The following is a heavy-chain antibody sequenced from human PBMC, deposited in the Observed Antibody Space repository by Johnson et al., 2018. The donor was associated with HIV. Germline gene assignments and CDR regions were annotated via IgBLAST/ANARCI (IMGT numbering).Heavy chain of an antibody. Sequence: QMQLVESGGGVVQPGGSLRLSCAASGFTFSSYAMHWVRQAPGKGLEWVAVISYDGSNKYYADSVKGRFTISRDNSKNTLYLQMNSLRAEDTAVYYCAREGEDAFDIWGQGTMVTVSS. D-gene: IGHD2-21*01. J-gene: IGHJ3*02. CDR1: GFTFSSYA. V-gene: IGHV3-30-3*01. CDR3: AREGEDAFDI. CDR2: ISYDGSNK.